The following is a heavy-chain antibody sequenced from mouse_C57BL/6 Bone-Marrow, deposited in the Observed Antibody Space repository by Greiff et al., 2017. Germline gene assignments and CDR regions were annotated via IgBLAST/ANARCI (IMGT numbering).Heavy chain of an antibody. CDR3: ARCNYENFDY. D-gene: IGHD2-1*01. V-gene: IGHV1-26*01. J-gene: IGHJ2*01. CDR1: GYTFTDYY. CDR2: INPNNGGT. Sequence: EVQLLQSGPELVKPGASVTISCKASGYTFTDYYMNWVKQSHGKNLEWIGDINPNNGGTSYNQQFKGNATCTVDKSSSTDYMELRSLTSEDSAVYYCARCNYENFDYWGQGTTLTVSS.